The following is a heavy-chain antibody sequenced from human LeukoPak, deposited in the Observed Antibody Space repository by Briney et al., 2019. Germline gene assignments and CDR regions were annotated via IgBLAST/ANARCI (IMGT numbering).Heavy chain of an antibody. CDR1: GYSISSGYY. J-gene: IGHJ4*02. CDR2: IYHSGST. CDR3: ARGDYFDY. V-gene: IGHV4-38-2*02. Sequence: SETLSLTCTVSGYSISSGYYWGWIRQPPGKGLEWIGSIYHSGSTYYNPSLKSRVTISVDTSKNQFSLKLSSVTAADTAVYYCARGDYFDYWGQGTLVTVSS.